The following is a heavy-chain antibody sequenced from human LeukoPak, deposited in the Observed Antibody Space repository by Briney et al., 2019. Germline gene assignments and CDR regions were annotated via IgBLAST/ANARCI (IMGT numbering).Heavy chain of an antibody. J-gene: IGHJ4*02. CDR3: ATEGLGYCTNGVCYNGY. CDR1: GGSFSGYY. CDR2: INHSGST. V-gene: IGHV4-34*01. D-gene: IGHD2-8*01. Sequence: PSETLSLTCAVYGGSFSGYYWSWIRQPPGKGLEWIGEINHSGSTNYNPSLKSRVTISVDTSKNRFSLKLSSVTAADTAVYYCATEGLGYCTNGVCYNGYWGQGTLVTVSS.